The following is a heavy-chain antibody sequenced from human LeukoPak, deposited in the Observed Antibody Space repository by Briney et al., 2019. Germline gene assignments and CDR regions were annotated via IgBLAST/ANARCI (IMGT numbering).Heavy chain of an antibody. J-gene: IGHJ4*02. CDR1: EDSVSNSRW. D-gene: IGHD6-19*01. V-gene: IGHV4-4*02. Sequence: KPSGTLSLTCDVSEDSVSNSRWWSWVRQSPGKGLEWIAEIYRDGNAGYNPSLRGRVTISMDKSRNQFSLTLHSVTAADTAMYYCARSLAVPGEFDDWGQGTLVTVSS. CDR3: ARSLAVPGEFDD. CDR2: IYRDGNA.